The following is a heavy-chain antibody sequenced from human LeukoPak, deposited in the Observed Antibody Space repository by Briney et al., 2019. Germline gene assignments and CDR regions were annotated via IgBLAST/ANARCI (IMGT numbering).Heavy chain of an antibody. J-gene: IGHJ5*02. V-gene: IGHV3-23*01. CDR3: AKIPGYNWNYVDRFDP. CDR1: GFTFRSYA. Sequence: GGSLRLSCAASGFTFRSYAMSWVRQAPGKGLEWVSAISGSGGSTYYADSVKGRFTNSRDNPKNTLYLQMNSLRAEDTAVYYCAKIPGYNWNYVDRFDPWGQGTLVTVSS. CDR2: ISGSGGST. D-gene: IGHD1-7*01.